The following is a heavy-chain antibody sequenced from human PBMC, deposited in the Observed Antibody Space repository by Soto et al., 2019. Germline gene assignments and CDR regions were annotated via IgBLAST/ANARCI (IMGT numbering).Heavy chain of an antibody. J-gene: IGHJ1*01. CDR2: IYYSGST. V-gene: IGHV4-31*03. CDR3: ARNGYRRNLYPY. CDR1: GGSISRGGYY. D-gene: IGHD2-2*02. Sequence: SETLCVTCTVSGGSISRGGYYWCWIRQHPGKGLEWIGYIYYSGSTYYNPSLKSRVTISVDTSKNQFSLKLSSVTAADTAVYYCARNGYRRNLYPYSGQRTLVIVSS.